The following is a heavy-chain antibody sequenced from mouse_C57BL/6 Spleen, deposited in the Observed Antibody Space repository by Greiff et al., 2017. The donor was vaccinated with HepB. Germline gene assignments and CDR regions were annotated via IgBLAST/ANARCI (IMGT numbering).Heavy chain of an antibody. CDR1: GFTFSNYW. Sequence: EVQGVESGGGLVQPGGSMKLSCVASGFTFSNYWMNWVRQSPEKGLEWVAQIRLKSDNYATHYAESVKGRFTISRDDSKSSVYLQMNNLRAEDTGIYYCASTGGYFDVWGTGTTVTVSS. D-gene: IGHD3-1*01. CDR3: ASTGGYFDV. V-gene: IGHV6-3*01. J-gene: IGHJ1*03. CDR2: IRLKSDNYAT.